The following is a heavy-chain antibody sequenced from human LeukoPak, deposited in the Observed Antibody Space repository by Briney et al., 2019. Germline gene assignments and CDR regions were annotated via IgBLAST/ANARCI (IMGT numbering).Heavy chain of an antibody. V-gene: IGHV1-18*01. CDR2: ISAYNGNT. CDR1: GYTFTSYG. Sequence: ASVKVSCKASGYTFTSYGISWVRQAPGQGLEWMGWISAYNGNTNYAQKLQGRVTMTTDTSTSTAYMELRSLRSDDTAVYYCARNSYRNYYYYGMDVWGQGTTVTVSS. D-gene: IGHD2-2*02. CDR3: ARNSYRNYYYYGMDV. J-gene: IGHJ6*02.